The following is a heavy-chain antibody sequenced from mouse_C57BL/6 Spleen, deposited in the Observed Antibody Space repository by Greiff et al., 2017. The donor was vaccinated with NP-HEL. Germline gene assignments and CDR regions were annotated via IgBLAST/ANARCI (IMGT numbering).Heavy chain of an antibody. CDR1: GYTFTSYW. V-gene: IGHV1-50*01. J-gene: IGHJ3*02. Sequence: QVQLQQSGAELVKPGASVKLSCKASGYTFTSYWMQWVKQRPGQGLEWIGEIDPSDSYTNYNQKFKGKATLTVDTSSSTAYMQLSSLTSEDSAVYYCAREDYGTPWGQGTLVTVSA. CDR3: AREDYGTP. CDR2: IDPSDSYT. D-gene: IGHD2-1*01.